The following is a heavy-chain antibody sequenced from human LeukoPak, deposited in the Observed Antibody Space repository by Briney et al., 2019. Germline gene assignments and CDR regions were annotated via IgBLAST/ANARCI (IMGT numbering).Heavy chain of an antibody. CDR2: IRYDGSNK. J-gene: IGHJ4*02. V-gene: IGHV3-30*02. Sequence: GGSLRLSCAASGFTFSSYGMHWVRQAPGKGLEWVAFIRYDGSNKYYADSVKGRFTISRDNSKNTLYLQMNSLRAEDTAVYYCTTDPSHFGVVTAAFDYWGQGTLVTVSS. CDR1: GFTFSSYG. CDR3: TTDPSHFGVVTAAFDY. D-gene: IGHD2-21*02.